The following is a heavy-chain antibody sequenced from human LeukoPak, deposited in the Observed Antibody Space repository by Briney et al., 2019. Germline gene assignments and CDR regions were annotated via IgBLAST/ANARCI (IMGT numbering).Heavy chain of an antibody. CDR3: ARDGEGYCSGGSCYNPYGIDV. CDR1: GFTFDDYG. V-gene: IGHV3-20*01. CDR2: INWNGGST. D-gene: IGHD2-15*01. J-gene: IGHJ6*02. Sequence: GGSLRLSCAASGFTFDDYGMSWVRQAPGKGLEWVSGINWNGGSTGYADSVKGRFTISRDNAKNSLYLQMNSLRAEDTALYHCARDGEGYCSGGSCYNPYGIDVWGQGTTVTVSS.